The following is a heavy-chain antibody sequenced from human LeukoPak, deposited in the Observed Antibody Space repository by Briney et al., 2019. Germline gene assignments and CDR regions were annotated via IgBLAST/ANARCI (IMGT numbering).Heavy chain of an antibody. CDR3: TTERNWELLRPYGMDI. CDR2: IRTKIDGETT. Sequence: PGGSLRLSCAASGFTFSSYSMNWVRQAPGKGLEWVGRIRTKIDGETTDYGAPVKGRFTISRDDSKTTLYLQMNSLKTEDSAVYYCTTERNWELLRPYGMDIWGQGTTVTVSS. J-gene: IGHJ6*02. V-gene: IGHV3-15*01. D-gene: IGHD1-26*01. CDR1: GFTFSSYS.